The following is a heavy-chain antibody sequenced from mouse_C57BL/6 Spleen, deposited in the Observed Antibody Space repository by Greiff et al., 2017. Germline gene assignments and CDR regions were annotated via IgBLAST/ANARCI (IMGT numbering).Heavy chain of an antibody. V-gene: IGHV1-4*01. CDR2: INPSSGYT. CDR3: AREGDVYFDY. D-gene: IGHD3-3*01. J-gene: IGHJ2*01. Sequence: VQLQQSGAELARPGASVKMSCKASGYTFTSYTMQWVKQRPGQGLEWIGYINPSSGYTKYNQKFKDKATLTADKSSSTAYMQLSSLTSEDSAVYYCAREGDVYFDYWGQGTTLTVSS. CDR1: GYTFTSYT.